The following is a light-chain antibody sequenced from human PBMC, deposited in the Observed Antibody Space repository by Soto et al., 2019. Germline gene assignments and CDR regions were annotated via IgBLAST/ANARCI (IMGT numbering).Light chain of an antibody. V-gene: IGKV3-20*01. CDR3: QQYGSSSWT. J-gene: IGKJ1*01. CDR1: QSVSSSY. Sequence: EIGLTQSPGTLSLPPGERATLSCRASQSVSSSYLAWYQQKPGQAPRLLIQGASSRATGIPDRFSGSGSGTDFTLTISRLEPEDFAVYYCQQYGSSSWTFGQGTKVEIK. CDR2: GAS.